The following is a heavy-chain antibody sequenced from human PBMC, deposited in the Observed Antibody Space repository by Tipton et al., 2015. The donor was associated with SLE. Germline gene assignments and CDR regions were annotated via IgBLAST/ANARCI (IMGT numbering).Heavy chain of an antibody. CDR2: IYYSGST. J-gene: IGHJ3*02. D-gene: IGHD2-21*01. CDR3: ARDCGGSDAFDI. Sequence: TLSLTCTVSGGSISVSSYYWGWIRQPPGKGLEWIGSIYYSGSTYYNPSLKSRVTISVDTSKNQFSLKLSSVTAADTAAYYCARDCGGSDAFDIWGQGTMVTVSS. CDR1: GGSISVSSYY. V-gene: IGHV4-39*07.